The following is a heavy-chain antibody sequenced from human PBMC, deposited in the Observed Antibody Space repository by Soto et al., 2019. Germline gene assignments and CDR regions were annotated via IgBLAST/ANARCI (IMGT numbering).Heavy chain of an antibody. Sequence: LRLSCAASGFTFSSYAMHWVRQAPGKGLEWVAVISYDGSNKYYADSVKGRFTISRDNSKNTLYLQMNSLRAEDTAVYYCASPDIVVVPAAIPLHYWGQGTLVTVSS. CDR2: ISYDGSNK. D-gene: IGHD2-2*01. J-gene: IGHJ4*02. CDR3: ASPDIVVVPAAIPLHY. V-gene: IGHV3-30-3*01. CDR1: GFTFSSYA.